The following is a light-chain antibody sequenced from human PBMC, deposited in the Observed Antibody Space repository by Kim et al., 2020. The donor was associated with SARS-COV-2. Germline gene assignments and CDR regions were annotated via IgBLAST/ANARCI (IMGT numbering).Light chain of an antibody. CDR1: SSNIGSNT. J-gene: IGLJ3*02. V-gene: IGLV1-44*01. CDR3: AAWDDSLNGWV. Sequence: ELTQPPSASGTPGQRVTISCSGSSSNIGSNTVNWYHQLPGTAPKLLIYGHNQRPSGVPDRFFGSRSGTSASLAISGLQSEDEADYSCAAWDDSLNGWVFGGGTQLTVL. CDR2: GHN.